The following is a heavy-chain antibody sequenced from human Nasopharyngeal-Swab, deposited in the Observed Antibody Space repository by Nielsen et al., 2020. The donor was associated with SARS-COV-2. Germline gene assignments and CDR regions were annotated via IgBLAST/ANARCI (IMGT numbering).Heavy chain of an antibody. CDR2: INPSGGST. CDR3: ATGPVLRYFDWFDP. CDR1: GYTFTSYY. V-gene: IGHV1-46*01. J-gene: IGHJ5*02. Sequence: ASVKVSCKASGYTFTSYYIHWVRQAPGQGLEWMGIINPSGGSTSYAQKFQGRVTMTEDTSTDTAYMELSSLRSEDTAVYYCATGPVLRYFDWFDPWGQGTLVTVSS. D-gene: IGHD3-9*01.